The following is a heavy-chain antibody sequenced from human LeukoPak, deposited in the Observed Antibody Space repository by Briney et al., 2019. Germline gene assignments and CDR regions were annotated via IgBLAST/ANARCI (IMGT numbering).Heavy chain of an antibody. J-gene: IGHJ4*02. CDR3: ARDTGYSFAD. CDR2: ITSDGSST. Sequence: GGSLRLSCAASGFTFRSHWMHWVRQVPGKGLVWVSRITSDGSSTSYADSVKGRFTICRGNAKNTLYLQMNSLRAEDTAVYYCARDTGYSFADWGQGTLVTVSS. D-gene: IGHD5-18*01. CDR1: GFTFRSHW. V-gene: IGHV3-74*01.